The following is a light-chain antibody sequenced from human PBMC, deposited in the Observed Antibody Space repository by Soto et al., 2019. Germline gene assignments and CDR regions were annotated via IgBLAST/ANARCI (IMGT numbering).Light chain of an antibody. V-gene: IGKV3-15*01. Sequence: EIVMTQSPATMSVSPGEKATLSCRASQDISTNLAWYQQKPSQAPRLLIYGASTRATGIPARFSGSGSGTEFTLTNSSLQSEDFAVYYCQQYDNWLRTFGQGTKVEIK. CDR2: GAS. CDR3: QQYDNWLRT. CDR1: QDISTN. J-gene: IGKJ1*01.